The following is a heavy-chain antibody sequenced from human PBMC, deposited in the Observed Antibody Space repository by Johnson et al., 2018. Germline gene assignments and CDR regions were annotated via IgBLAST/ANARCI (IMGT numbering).Heavy chain of an antibody. D-gene: IGHD4-11*01. CDR1: GFTFSRYA. CDR2: ISYDGSNK. Sequence: QVQLVESGGGVVQPGRSLRLSCAASGFTFSRYAMHWVRQAPGTGLEWVAVISYDGSNKYFADSGKGRFTLSRDNSKNTLYLQMNSLRAEDTAVYYCARDLGHHDYLRVWGQGTTVTVSS. CDR3: ARDLGHHDYLRV. V-gene: IGHV3-30*14. J-gene: IGHJ6*02.